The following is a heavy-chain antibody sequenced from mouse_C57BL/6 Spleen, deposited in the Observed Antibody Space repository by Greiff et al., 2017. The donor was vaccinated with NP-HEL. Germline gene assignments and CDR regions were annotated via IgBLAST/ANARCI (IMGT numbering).Heavy chain of an antibody. CDR1: GFTFSSYA. J-gene: IGHJ1*03. Sequence: EVKLVESGGGLVKPGGSLKLSCAASGFTFSSYAMSWVRQTPEKRLEWVATISDGGSYTYYPDNVKGRFTISRDNAKNNLYLQMSHLKSEDTAMYYCARAPLYDYSWYFDVWGTGTTVTVSS. V-gene: IGHV5-4*03. CDR3: ARAPLYDYSWYFDV. D-gene: IGHD2-4*01. CDR2: ISDGGSYT.